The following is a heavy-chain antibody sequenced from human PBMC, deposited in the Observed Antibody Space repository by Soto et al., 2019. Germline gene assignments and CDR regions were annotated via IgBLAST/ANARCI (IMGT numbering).Heavy chain of an antibody. J-gene: IGHJ3*02. V-gene: IGHV2-5*01. CDR1: GFSLSTSGVG. D-gene: IGHD6-13*01. CDR2: LYGNNDK. Sequence: QITLEESGPTLVKPTQTLTLTCTFSGFSLSTSGVGVGWIRQPPGKALEWLALLYGNNDKRFSPSLKSRLTITKDPSKNQVVLTMTNMDPVDTATYYCARAGYSSSWYVNAFDIWGQGTVVTVSS. CDR3: ARAGYSSSWYVNAFDI.